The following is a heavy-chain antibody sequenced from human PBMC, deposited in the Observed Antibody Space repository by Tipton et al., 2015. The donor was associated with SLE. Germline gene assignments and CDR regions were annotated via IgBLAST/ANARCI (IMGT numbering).Heavy chain of an antibody. CDR3: ARSGEQGKAFDI. CDR2: IYYSGST. J-gene: IGHJ3*02. V-gene: IGHV4-59*01. CDR1: GGSISSYY. Sequence: LRLSCTVSGGSISSYYWSWIRQPPGKGLEWIGYIYYSGSTNYNPSLKSRVTISVDTSKNQFSLKLSSVTAADTAVYYCARSGEQGKAFDIWGQGTMVTVSS.